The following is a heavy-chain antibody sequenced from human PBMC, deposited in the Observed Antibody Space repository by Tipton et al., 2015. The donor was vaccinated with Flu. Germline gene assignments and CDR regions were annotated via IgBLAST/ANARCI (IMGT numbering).Heavy chain of an antibody. V-gene: IGHV4-4*07. Sequence: TLSLTCNVSGGSLSGYYWSWIRQPAGKGLEWIGRIYTSGNTNYNPSLKSRVTISVDTSRNQFYLKLSSVTAADTAVYYCARIRWEMSTVITDWYFDLWGRGTLVTVSS. J-gene: IGHJ2*01. CDR2: IYTSGNT. CDR3: ARIRWEMSTVITDWYFDL. CDR1: GGSLSGYY. D-gene: IGHD4-11*01.